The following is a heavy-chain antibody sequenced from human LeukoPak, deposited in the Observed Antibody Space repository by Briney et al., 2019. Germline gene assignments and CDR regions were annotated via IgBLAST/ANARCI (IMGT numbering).Heavy chain of an antibody. CDR2: IYYSGST. CDR3: ARDNSVGDYAWWFDP. D-gene: IGHD1-26*01. V-gene: IGHV4-39*07. Sequence: SETLSLTCTVSGGSISSSSYYWGWIRQPPGKGLEWIGSIYYSGSTYYNPSLKSRVTISVDKSKNQFSLKLSSVTAADTAVYYCARDNSVGDYAWWFDPWGQGTLVTVSS. CDR1: GGSISSSSYY. J-gene: IGHJ5*02.